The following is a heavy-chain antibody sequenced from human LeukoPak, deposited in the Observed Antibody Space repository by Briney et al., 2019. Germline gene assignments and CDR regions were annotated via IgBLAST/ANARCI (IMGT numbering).Heavy chain of an antibody. Sequence: SETLSLTCTVSCGSISSYYWSWIRQPPGKGLEWIGYIYYSGSTNYNPSLKSRVTISVDTSKNQYSLKLSSVTAADTAVYYCASSGGDWGWFDPWGQGTLVTVSS. CDR2: IYYSGST. D-gene: IGHD2-21*02. CDR3: ASSGGDWGWFDP. V-gene: IGHV4-59*01. J-gene: IGHJ5*02. CDR1: CGSISSYY.